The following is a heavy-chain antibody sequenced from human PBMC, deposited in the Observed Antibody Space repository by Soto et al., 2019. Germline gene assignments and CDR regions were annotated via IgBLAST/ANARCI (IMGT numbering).Heavy chain of an antibody. CDR1: GGTFSSYA. CDR2: IIPIFGTA. CDR3: ASTEHLGYCSGGSCYWSDY. D-gene: IGHD2-15*01. Sequence: QVQLVQSGAEVKKPGSSVKVSCKASGGTFSSYAISWVRQAPGQGLEWMGGIIPIFGTANYAQKFQGRVTITADESTSTAYMELSRLRSEDTGVYYCASTEHLGYCSGGSCYWSDYWGQGTLFTVSS. V-gene: IGHV1-69*01. J-gene: IGHJ4*02.